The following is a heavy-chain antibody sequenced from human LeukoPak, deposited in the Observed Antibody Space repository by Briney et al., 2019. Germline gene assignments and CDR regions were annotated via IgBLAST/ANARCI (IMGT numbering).Heavy chain of an antibody. CDR2: ISYDGSNE. CDR3: ARERTGWYAVY. V-gene: IGHV3-30*04. Sequence: GGSLRLSCAASGFTFSNYAMHWVRQAPGKGLEWVALISYDGSNEFYADSVKGRFTISRDDSKNTLYLQMNSLRAEDTGVYHCARERTGWYAVYWGQGTLVTVSS. J-gene: IGHJ4*02. D-gene: IGHD6-19*01. CDR1: GFTFSNYA.